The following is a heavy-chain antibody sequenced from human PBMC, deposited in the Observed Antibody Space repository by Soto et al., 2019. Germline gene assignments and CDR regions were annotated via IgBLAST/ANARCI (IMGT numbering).Heavy chain of an antibody. D-gene: IGHD5-12*01. CDR2: LSGNGGSA. J-gene: IGHJ4*02. V-gene: IGHV3-64D*06. CDR1: GFTFSNYA. Sequence: PGGSLRLSCSTSGFTFSNYAIHWVRQAPGKGLEYVSALSGNGGSAYYADSVKGRFTTSRDNSKNTLYLQMSSLRPEDTAVYYCVKGPRGYVGYGFDYWGQGTLVTVSS. CDR3: VKGPRGYVGYGFDY.